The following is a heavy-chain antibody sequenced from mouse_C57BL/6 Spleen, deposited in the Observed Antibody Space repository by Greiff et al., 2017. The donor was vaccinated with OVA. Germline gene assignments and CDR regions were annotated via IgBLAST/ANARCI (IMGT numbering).Heavy chain of an antibody. V-gene: IGHV5-9-1*02. CDR2: ISSGGDYI. D-gene: IGHD1-1*01. CDR1: GFTFSSYA. Sequence: EVKVEESGEGLVKPGGSLKLSCAASGFTFSSYAMSWVRQTPEKRLEWVAYISSGGDYIYYADTVKGRFTISRDNARNTLYLQMSSLKSEDTAMYYCTRELRGYYAMDYWGQGTSVTVSS. CDR3: TRELRGYYAMDY. J-gene: IGHJ4*01.